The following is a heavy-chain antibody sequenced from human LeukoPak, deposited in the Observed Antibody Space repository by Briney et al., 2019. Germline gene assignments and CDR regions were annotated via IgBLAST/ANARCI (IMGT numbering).Heavy chain of an antibody. CDR3: ARDRSNSFDY. D-gene: IGHD2/OR15-2a*01. CDR2: IYYSGST. CDR1: GGSISSGSYY. V-gene: IGHV4-39*07. J-gene: IGHJ4*02. Sequence: SQTLSLTCTVSGGSISSGSYYWGWIRQPPGKGLEWIGSIYYSGSTYYNPSLKSRVTISVDTSKNQFSLKLSSVTAADTAVYYCARDRSNSFDYWGQGTLVTVSS.